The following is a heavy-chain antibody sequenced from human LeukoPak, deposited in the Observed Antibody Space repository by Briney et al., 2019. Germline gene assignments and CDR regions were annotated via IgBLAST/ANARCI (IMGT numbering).Heavy chain of an antibody. J-gene: IGHJ4*02. CDR1: GFTFSSYA. CDR2: ISGSGGST. Sequence: PGGSLRLSCAASGFTFSSYAMSWVRQAPGEGLEWVSAISGSGGSTYYADSVKGRFPISRDNSKNTLYLQMNSLRAEDTAVYYCAKDMWGGSDYWGQGTLVTVSS. D-gene: IGHD3-16*01. V-gene: IGHV3-23*01. CDR3: AKDMWGGSDY.